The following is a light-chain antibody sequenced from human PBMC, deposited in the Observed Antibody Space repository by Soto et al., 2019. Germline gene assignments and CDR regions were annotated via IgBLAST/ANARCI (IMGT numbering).Light chain of an antibody. Sequence: DIQMTQSPSSLSASVGDRVTITCRASQGISNNLAWYQQKPGNGPKLLIYGASTLQSGVPSRFSGSGSGTDFNLTISSLQTEDVATYYCQKYDSAPLTSGQGTKVQFK. CDR2: GAS. CDR1: QGISNN. CDR3: QKYDSAPLT. V-gene: IGKV1-27*01. J-gene: IGKJ1*01.